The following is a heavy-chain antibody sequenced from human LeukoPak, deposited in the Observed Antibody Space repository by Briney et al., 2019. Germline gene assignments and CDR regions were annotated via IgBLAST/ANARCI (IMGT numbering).Heavy chain of an antibody. D-gene: IGHD3-22*01. J-gene: IGHJ5*02. Sequence: SVKISCKASGGTFSSYAISWVRQAPGQGLEWMGGIIPIFGTANYAQKFQGRVTMTRNTSISTAYMELSSLRSDDTAVYYCARGLYYDSTGYSSQRFDPWGQGTLVTVSS. CDR2: IIPIFGTA. CDR1: GGTFSSYA. CDR3: ARGLYYDSTGYSSQRFDP. V-gene: IGHV1-69*05.